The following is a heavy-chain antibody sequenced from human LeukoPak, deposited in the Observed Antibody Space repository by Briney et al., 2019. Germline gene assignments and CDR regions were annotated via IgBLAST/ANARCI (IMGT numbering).Heavy chain of an antibody. J-gene: IGHJ5*02. CDR2: ISSSSSYI. V-gene: IGHV3-21*01. D-gene: IGHD6-13*01. CDR1: GFTFSSYS. CDR3: AGGYSSSWYTFDP. Sequence: GGSLRLSCAASGFTFSSYSMNWVRQAPGKGLEWVSSISSSSSYIYFADSMKGRFTISRDNAKSSVYLQMNSLRAEDTAVYYCAGGYSSSWYTFDPWGQGTLVTVSS.